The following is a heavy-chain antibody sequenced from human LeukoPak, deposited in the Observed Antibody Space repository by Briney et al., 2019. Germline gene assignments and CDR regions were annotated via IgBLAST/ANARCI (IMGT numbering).Heavy chain of an antibody. CDR3: ALIQGRFGELASRFDP. D-gene: IGHD3-10*01. J-gene: IGHJ5*02. V-gene: IGHV4-31*03. Sequence: SQTLSLTCTVSGGSISSGGYYWSWIRQHPGKGLEWIGYIYYSGSTYYNPSLKSRVTISVDTSKNQFSLKLSSMTAADTAVYYCALIQGRFGELASRFDPWGQGTLVTVSS. CDR2: IYYSGST. CDR1: GGSISSGGYY.